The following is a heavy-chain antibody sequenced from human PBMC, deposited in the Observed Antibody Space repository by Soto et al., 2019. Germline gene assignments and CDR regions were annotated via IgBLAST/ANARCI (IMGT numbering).Heavy chain of an antibody. CDR2: IDPSDSYT. D-gene: IGHD6-13*01. J-gene: IGHJ4*02. Sequence: PGESLKISCQGSGYSFTSYWISWVRQMPGKGLEWMGRIDPSDSYTNYSPSFQGHVTISADKSISTAYLQWSSLKASDTAMYYCASSPSHTVAGPFDYWGQGTLVTVSS. CDR1: GYSFTSYW. V-gene: IGHV5-10-1*01. CDR3: ASSPSHTVAGPFDY.